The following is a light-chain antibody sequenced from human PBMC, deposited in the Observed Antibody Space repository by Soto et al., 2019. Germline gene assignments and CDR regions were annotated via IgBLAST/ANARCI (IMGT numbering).Light chain of an antibody. V-gene: IGLV2-14*01. J-gene: IGLJ1*01. Sequence: QPVLTHPASVSGSPGQSITISCTGTSSDVVGYNYVSWYQQHPGKAPKFMIYDVSNRPSGVSTRFSGSKSGNTASLTISGLQAEDEADYYCNSYTTSNTRQIVFGTGTKVTVL. CDR2: DVS. CDR1: SSDVVGYNY. CDR3: NSYTTSNTRQIV.